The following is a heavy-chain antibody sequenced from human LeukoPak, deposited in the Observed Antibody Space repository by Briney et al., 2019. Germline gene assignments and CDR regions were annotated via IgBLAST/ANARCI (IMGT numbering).Heavy chain of an antibody. V-gene: IGHV3-21*01. CDR3: ARVLAAAGSPY. CDR2: ISSGSSYI. D-gene: IGHD6-13*01. CDR1: GFTFSSYS. Sequence: GGSLRLSCAASGFTFSSYSMNWVRQAPGKGLEWVSSISSGSSYIYYADSVKGRFTISRDNAKNSLYLQMNSLRAEDTAVYYCARVLAAAGSPYWGQGTLVTVSS. J-gene: IGHJ4*02.